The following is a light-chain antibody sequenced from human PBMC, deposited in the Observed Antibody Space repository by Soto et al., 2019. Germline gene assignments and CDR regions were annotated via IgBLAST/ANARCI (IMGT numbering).Light chain of an antibody. CDR3: SSYTSSSTRV. V-gene: IGLV2-14*01. CDR1: SSDVGGYDY. J-gene: IGLJ3*02. Sequence: QSALTQPASVSGSPGQSITISCTGTSSDVGGYDYVSWYQQHPGKVPKLIIYEDSDRPSGVSNRFSGSKSGNTASLTISGLQAEDEADYYCSSYTSSSTRVFGGGTKVTVL. CDR2: EDS.